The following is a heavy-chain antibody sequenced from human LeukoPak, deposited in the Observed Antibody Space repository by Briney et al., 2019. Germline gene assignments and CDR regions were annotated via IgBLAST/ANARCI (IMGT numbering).Heavy chain of an antibody. V-gene: IGHV5-51*01. Sequence: GESLKISCKGSGYSFTNFSIGWVRQMPGKGLELMGLIYPGDSDTTYSPSCQAQATTPDDKPSSRSYRQWRTLEPSNTVFNYCARRMTRGVITSPFDSWGQGTLVSVSS. J-gene: IGHJ4*02. CDR1: GYSFTNFS. CDR2: IYPGDSDT. CDR3: ARRMTRGVITSPFDS. D-gene: IGHD3-10*01.